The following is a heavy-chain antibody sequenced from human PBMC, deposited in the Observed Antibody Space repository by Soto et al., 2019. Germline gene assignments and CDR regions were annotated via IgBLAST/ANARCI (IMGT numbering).Heavy chain of an antibody. D-gene: IGHD3-3*02. CDR2: IYPDDSDT. CDR3: ARTGGFNIFGELPSLHSGMDV. Sequence: GESLKISCKGSKYTFARHWIAWVRQMPGKGLELMGVIYPDDSDTEYSPSFQGQVTISADASIGTAFLHWRALRASDTAKYFCARTGGFNIFGELPSLHSGMDVCGQGPTVTVYS. J-gene: IGHJ6*02. V-gene: IGHV5-51*01. CDR1: KYTFARHW.